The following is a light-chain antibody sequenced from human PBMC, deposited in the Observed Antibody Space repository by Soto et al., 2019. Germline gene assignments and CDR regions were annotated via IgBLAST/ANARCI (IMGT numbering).Light chain of an antibody. CDR2: GAS. J-gene: IGKJ5*01. V-gene: IGKV3-20*01. CDR3: QQYGSSIT. CDR1: QSVSSSY. Sequence: EIVWTQSPGTLSLSPGERATLSCRASQSVSSSYLAWYQQKPGQAPRLLIYGASGRATGIPDRFSGSGSGTDFTLTIRRLEPEDFAVYYCQQYGSSITFGQGTRLEIK.